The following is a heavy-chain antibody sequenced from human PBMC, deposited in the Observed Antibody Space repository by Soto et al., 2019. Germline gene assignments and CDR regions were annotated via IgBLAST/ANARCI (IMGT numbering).Heavy chain of an antibody. CDR3: ATSFRYFDN. J-gene: IGHJ4*02. V-gene: IGHV3-23*01. CDR1: GFTPTTTP. D-gene: IGHD3-9*01. CDR2: ISGTASRT. Sequence: EVQLLESGGGLVLPGGSLRLSCAGSGFTPTTTPLSWVRQPPGKGLEWVTTISGTASRTYYVDSVKGRFFISRDNSKNTVTLQMNNLTVDDMAVYYCATSFRYFDNWGQGTRVTVSS.